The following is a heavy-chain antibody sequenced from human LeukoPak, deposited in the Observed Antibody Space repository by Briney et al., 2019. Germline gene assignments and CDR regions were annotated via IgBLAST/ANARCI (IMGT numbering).Heavy chain of an antibody. CDR1: GGSISSSSYY. J-gene: IGHJ4*02. Sequence: SETLSLTCTVSGGSISSSSYYWGWIRQPPGKGLEWIRSIYYSGSTYYNPSLKSRVTISVDTSKNQFSLKLSSVTAADTAVYYCARGSIVTGSYYGGGDYWGQGTLVTVSS. CDR3: ARGSIVTGSYYGGGDY. V-gene: IGHV4-39*07. D-gene: IGHD1-26*01. CDR2: IYYSGST.